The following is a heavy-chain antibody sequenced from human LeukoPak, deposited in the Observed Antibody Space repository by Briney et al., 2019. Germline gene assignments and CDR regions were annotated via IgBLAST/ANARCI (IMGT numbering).Heavy chain of an antibody. Sequence: GGSLRLSCAASGFTVSSNYMNWVRQAPGKGLEWISVITSGGNTYYADSVKGRFTTSRDNSKNTLYVQMNSLRAEDTAIYYCARGRGYRDYDRPLDYWGQGTLVTVSS. J-gene: IGHJ4*02. CDR1: GFTVSSNY. CDR2: ITSGGNT. D-gene: IGHD5-12*01. CDR3: ARGRGYRDYDRPLDY. V-gene: IGHV3-53*01.